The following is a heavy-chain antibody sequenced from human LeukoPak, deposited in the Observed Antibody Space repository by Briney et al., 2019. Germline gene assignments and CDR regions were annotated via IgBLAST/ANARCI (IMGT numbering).Heavy chain of an antibody. V-gene: IGHV1-2*02. D-gene: IGHD3-10*01. J-gene: IGHJ4*02. CDR3: AREIWFGELSHPDY. CDR2: INPNSGGT. Sequence: ASVKVSCKASGYTFTGYYMHWVRQAPGQGLEWMGWINPNSGGTNYAQKFQGRVTMTRDTSMSTAYMELSRLRSDDTAVYYCAREIWFGELSHPDYWGQGTLVTVSS. CDR1: GYTFTGYY.